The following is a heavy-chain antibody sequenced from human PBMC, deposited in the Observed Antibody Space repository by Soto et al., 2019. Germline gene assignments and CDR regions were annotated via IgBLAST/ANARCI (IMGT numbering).Heavy chain of an antibody. J-gene: IGHJ5*02. Sequence: SETLSLTCTVSGGSISSYYWSWIRQPPGKGLEWIGYIYYSGSTNYNPSLKSRVTISVDTSKNQFSLKLSSVTAADTAVYYCASWVAAGSNWFDPWGQGTLVPVSS. CDR1: GGSISSYY. D-gene: IGHD2-15*01. CDR3: ASWVAAGSNWFDP. V-gene: IGHV4-59*01. CDR2: IYYSGST.